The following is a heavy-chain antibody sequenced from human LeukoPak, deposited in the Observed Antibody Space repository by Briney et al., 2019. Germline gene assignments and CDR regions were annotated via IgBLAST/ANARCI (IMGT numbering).Heavy chain of an antibody. Sequence: SETLSLTCTVSGGSISSYYWSWIRQPPGKGLEWIGYIYYSGSTNYNPSLKSRVTISVDTSKNQFSLKLSSVTAADTDVYYCARETCSGGSCYLLDYWGQGTLVTVSS. CDR2: IYYSGST. V-gene: IGHV4-59*01. J-gene: IGHJ4*02. CDR3: ARETCSGGSCYLLDY. D-gene: IGHD2-15*01. CDR1: GGSISSYY.